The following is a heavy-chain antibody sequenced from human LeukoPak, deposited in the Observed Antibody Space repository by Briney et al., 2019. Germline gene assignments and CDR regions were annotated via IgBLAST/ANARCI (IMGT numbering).Heavy chain of an antibody. Sequence: NPGGSLRLSCAASGFTFSDYYMSWIRRAPGKGLEWVSYISSSGSTIYYADSVKGRFTISRDNAKNSLSLQMNSLRAEDTAVYYCARGTYSGTYYAWYYFDYWGQGTLVTVSS. CDR3: ARGTYSGTYYAWYYFDY. CDR2: ISSSGSTI. V-gene: IGHV3-11*01. CDR1: GFTFSDYY. D-gene: IGHD1-26*01. J-gene: IGHJ4*02.